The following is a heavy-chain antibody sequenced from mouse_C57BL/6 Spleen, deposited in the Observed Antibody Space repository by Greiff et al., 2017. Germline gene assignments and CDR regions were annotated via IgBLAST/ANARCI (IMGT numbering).Heavy chain of an antibody. CDR3: TTDGQLRPPFDD. CDR1: GFNIKDYY. Sequence: EVKLMESGAELVRPGASVKLSCTASGFNIKDYYMHWVKQRPEQGLEWIGRIDPEDGDTEYAPKFQGKATMTADTSSNPAYLQLSSLASEDTAVYDGTTDGQLRPPFDDSGQDTTLTVAS. V-gene: IGHV14-1*01. CDR2: IDPEDGDT. D-gene: IGHD3-2*02. J-gene: IGHJ2*01.